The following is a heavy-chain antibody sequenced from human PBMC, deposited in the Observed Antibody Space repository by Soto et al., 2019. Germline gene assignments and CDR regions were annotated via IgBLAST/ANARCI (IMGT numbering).Heavy chain of an antibody. V-gene: IGHV1-24*01. J-gene: IGHJ6*02. CDR1: GYTLTELS. D-gene: IGHD6-6*01. Sequence: KVSCKVSGYTLTELSMHWVRQAPGKGLEWMGGFDPEDGETIYAQKFQGRVTMTEDTSTDTAYMELSSLRSEDTAVYYCATGDRGIAAREGGYYYYYGMDVWVQGTTVT. CDR3: ATGDRGIAAREGGYYYYYGMDV. CDR2: FDPEDGET.